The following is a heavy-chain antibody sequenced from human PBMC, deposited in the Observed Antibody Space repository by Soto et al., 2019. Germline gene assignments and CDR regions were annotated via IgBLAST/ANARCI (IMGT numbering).Heavy chain of an antibody. V-gene: IGHV3-33*01. CDR3: ARDRRYCGCGSCYGPQHYFDY. Sequence: GGSLRLSCAASGFTFSSFGMHWVRQAPGKGLEWVAVIWYDGSNTYYGDSVKGRFTISRDKSKNTLHLQMNSLRAEDTAVYYCARDRRYCGCGSCYGPQHYFDYWGQGTLVTVSS. D-gene: IGHD2-15*01. J-gene: IGHJ4*02. CDR1: GFTFSSFG. CDR2: IWYDGSNT.